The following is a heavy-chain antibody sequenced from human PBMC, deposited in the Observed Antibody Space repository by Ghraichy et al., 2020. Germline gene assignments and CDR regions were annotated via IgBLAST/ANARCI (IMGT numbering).Heavy chain of an antibody. CDR2: ISYDGSNK. CDR3: ARGDSLDRVDNYYYMDV. V-gene: IGHV3-30*04. Sequence: GGSLRLSCAASGFTFSSYAMHWVRQAPGKGLEWVAVISYDGSNKYYADSVKGRFTISRDNSKNTLYLQMNSLRAEDTAVYYCARGDSLDRVDNYYYMDVWGKGTTVTVSS. D-gene: IGHD1-1*01. J-gene: IGHJ6*03. CDR1: GFTFSSYA.